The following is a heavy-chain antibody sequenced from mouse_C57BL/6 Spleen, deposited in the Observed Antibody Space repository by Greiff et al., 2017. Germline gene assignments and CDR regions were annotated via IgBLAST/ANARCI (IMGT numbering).Heavy chain of an antibody. J-gene: IGHJ3*01. V-gene: IGHV3-1*01. D-gene: IGHD2-3*01. CDR2: ISYSGST. Sequence: VQLKESGPGMVKPSQSLSLTCTVTGYSITSGYDWHWIRHFPGNKLEWMGYISYSGSTNYNPSLKSRISITHDTSKNHFFLKLNSVTTEDTATYYCARTGGYYVGFAYWGQGTLVTVSA. CDR3: ARTGGYYVGFAY. CDR1: GYSITSGYD.